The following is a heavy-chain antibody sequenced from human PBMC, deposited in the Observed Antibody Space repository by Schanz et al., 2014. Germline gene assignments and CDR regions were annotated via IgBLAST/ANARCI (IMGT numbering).Heavy chain of an antibody. D-gene: IGHD6-19*01. CDR1: GFTFSDHY. V-gene: IGHV3-23*04. Sequence: EVQLVESGGGMVQPGGSLRLSCAASGFTFSDHYMDWVRQAPGKGLEWVSGIEFSGGTTYYADSVKGRFTISRDNSKNILTMQMSSLRAEDTAVYYCAKAGSGWSTAGYYYWGQGTLVAVSS. J-gene: IGHJ4*02. CDR3: AKAGSGWSTAGYYY. CDR2: IEFSGGTT.